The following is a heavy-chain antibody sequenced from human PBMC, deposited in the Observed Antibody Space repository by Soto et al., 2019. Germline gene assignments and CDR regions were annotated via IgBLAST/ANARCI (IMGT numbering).Heavy chain of an antibody. J-gene: IGHJ4*02. Sequence: PSETLSLTCTVSGGSISSYYWSWIRQPPGKGLEWIGYIYYSGSTNYNPSLKSRVTISTDTSKRQFSLRVTSVTAADTAVYYCARTLPNRQLFDSWSQGTLVTVSS. CDR2: IYYSGST. CDR1: GGSISSYY. V-gene: IGHV4-59*01. CDR3: ARTLPNRQLFDS. D-gene: IGHD1-1*01.